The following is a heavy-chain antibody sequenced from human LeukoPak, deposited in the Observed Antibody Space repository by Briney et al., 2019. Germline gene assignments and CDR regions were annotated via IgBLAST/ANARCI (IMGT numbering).Heavy chain of an antibody. CDR1: GFTFSSYP. V-gene: IGHV3-23*01. Sequence: GGSLRLSCAASGFTFSSYPMSWVRQAPGRGLEWVSTLSSGGGSSTYYAASVKGRFTISGDNSRNMLYLQMDSLRAEDTAVYYCAKDGGLWVSAHWGDSWGRGTLVTVSS. CDR2: LSSGGGSST. CDR3: AKDGGLWVSAHWGDS. D-gene: IGHD7-27*01. J-gene: IGHJ4*02.